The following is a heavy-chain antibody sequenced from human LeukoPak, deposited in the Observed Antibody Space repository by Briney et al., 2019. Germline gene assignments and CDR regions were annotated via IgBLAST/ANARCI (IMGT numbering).Heavy chain of an antibody. V-gene: IGHV3-64D*09. CDR1: GFTFSSYA. D-gene: IGHD1-1*01. Sequence: GGSLRLSCSASGFTFSSYAMHWVRQAPGKGLEYVSAISSNGGSTYYADSVKGRFTISRDNSKNTLYLQMSSLRAEDTAVYYCARGEPTTFDYWGQGTLVTVSS. CDR2: ISSNGGST. CDR3: ARGEPTTFDY. J-gene: IGHJ4*02.